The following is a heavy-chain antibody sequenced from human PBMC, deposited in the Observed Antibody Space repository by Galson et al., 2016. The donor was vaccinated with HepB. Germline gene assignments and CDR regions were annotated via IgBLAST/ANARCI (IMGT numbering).Heavy chain of an antibody. V-gene: IGHV3-7*01. D-gene: IGHD2-15*01. CDR1: TFTFSNYW. J-gene: IGHJ4*02. Sequence: SCADSTFTFSNYWMTWVRQAPGKGLEWVVNIKPDGSEKYYVDSVKGRFTTSRDNAKNSLYLQMNSLRAEDTAVYYCARRSCTAGRCYSASYLCFDSWGQGTLVTVSS. CDR2: IKPDGSEK. CDR3: ARRSCTAGRCYSASYLCFDS.